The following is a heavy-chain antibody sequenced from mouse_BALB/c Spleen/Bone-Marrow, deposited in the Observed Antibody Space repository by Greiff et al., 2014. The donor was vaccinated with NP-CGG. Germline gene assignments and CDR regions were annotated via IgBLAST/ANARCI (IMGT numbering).Heavy chain of an antibody. J-gene: IGHJ1*01. CDR2: IYPGNSDT. CDR3: TRNWDWYFDV. V-gene: IGHV1-5*01. CDR1: GYSFTSYR. D-gene: IGHD4-1*01. Sequence: VQLQQSGTVLTRPGASVKMSCKASGYSFTSYRMHWVKQRPGQGLEWIGAIYPGNSDTTYNQKFKGKAKLTAVTSASTAYMELSSLTNEDSAVYYCTRNWDWYFDVWGAGTTVTVSS.